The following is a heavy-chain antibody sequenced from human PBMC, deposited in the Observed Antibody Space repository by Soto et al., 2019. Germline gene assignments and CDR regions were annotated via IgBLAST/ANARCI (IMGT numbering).Heavy chain of an antibody. V-gene: IGHV4-31*03. CDR3: ARGYGYSPPSDV. Sequence: TLSLTCTVSGGSISSGGYYWSWIRQHPGKGLEWIGYIYYSGSTYYNPSLKSRVTISVDTSKNQFSLKLSSVTAADTAVYYCARGYGYSPPSDVWGKGTTGTVSS. D-gene: IGHD2-15*01. CDR1: GGSISSGGYY. J-gene: IGHJ6*04. CDR2: IYYSGST.